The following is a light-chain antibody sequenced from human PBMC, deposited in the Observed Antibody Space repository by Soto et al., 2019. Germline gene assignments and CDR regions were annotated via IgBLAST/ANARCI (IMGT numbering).Light chain of an antibody. CDR3: SSYEGINAPWV. CDR1: SNDVGGYDS. Sequence: QSALTQPPSASGSHGQSVTISCTGTSNDVGGYDSVSWYQQHPGKAPKLIIYEVINRPSGVPDRFSGSKSGNTASLTVSGLRAEDEADYYCSSYEGINAPWVFGGGTKVTVL. CDR2: EVI. V-gene: IGLV2-8*01. J-gene: IGLJ3*02.